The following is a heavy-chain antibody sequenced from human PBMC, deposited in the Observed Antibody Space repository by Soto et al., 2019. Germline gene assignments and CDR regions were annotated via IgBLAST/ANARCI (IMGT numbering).Heavy chain of an antibody. J-gene: IGHJ6*02. Sequence: PGGSLRLSCAASGFTFSSYSMSWVRQAPGKGLEWVSGISSSGGSTYYADSVKGRFTISRDNSKNTLYLQMNSLRAEDTAVYYCAKGDYYYYGMDVWGQGTTVTVSS. CDR3: AKGDYYYYGMDV. V-gene: IGHV3-23*01. D-gene: IGHD3-16*01. CDR1: GFTFSSYS. CDR2: ISSSGGST.